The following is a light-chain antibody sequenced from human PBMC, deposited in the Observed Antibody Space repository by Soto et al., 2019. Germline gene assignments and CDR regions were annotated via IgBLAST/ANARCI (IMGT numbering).Light chain of an antibody. CDR1: QGINNY. V-gene: IGKV1-9*01. CDR3: QPLNNYPRT. J-gene: IGKJ1*01. Sequence: DIPLTQSPSFLSASVGDRVTITCRASQGINNYLAWYQQKPGKTPKLLIYTASTLQSGVPSRFSGSGSGTEFTLTISSLQPEDFATYYCQPLNNYPRTSGQGTKVEIK. CDR2: TAS.